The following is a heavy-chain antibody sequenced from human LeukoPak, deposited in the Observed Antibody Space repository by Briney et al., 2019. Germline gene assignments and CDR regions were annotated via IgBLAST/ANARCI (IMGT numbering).Heavy chain of an antibody. Sequence: SETLSLTCTVSGGSVSSGSYYWSRIRQPPGKGLEWIGYIYYSGSTNYNPSLKSRVTISVDTSKNQFSLKLSSVTAADTAVYYCARDQGLNWFDPWGQGTLVTVFS. CDR2: IYYSGST. V-gene: IGHV4-61*01. CDR3: ARDQGLNWFDP. CDR1: GGSVSSGSYY. J-gene: IGHJ5*02.